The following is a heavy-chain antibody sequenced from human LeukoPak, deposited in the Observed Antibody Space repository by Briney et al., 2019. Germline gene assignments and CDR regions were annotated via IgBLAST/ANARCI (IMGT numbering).Heavy chain of an antibody. Sequence: SQTLSLTCTVSGGSISSGGYYWSWIRQHPGKGLEWIRYIYYSGSTYYNPSLKSRVTISVDTSKNQFSLKLSSVTAADTAVYYCARGRGQQLVLLVDWFDPWGQGTLVTVSS. J-gene: IGHJ5*02. CDR3: ARGRGQQLVLLVDWFDP. D-gene: IGHD6-13*01. CDR1: GGSISSGGYY. V-gene: IGHV4-31*03. CDR2: IYYSGST.